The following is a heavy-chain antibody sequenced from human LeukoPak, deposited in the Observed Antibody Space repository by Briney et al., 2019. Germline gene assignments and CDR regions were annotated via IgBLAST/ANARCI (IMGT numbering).Heavy chain of an antibody. CDR1: GFTFSRYW. CDR3: AREDDLGGYYFDY. CDR2: INSDGSRT. Sequence: GGSLRLSCAASGFTFSRYWMHWVRQVPGKGLVWVSRINSDGSRTRYADSVKGRFTISRDNGNNTLYLQRNSLRAEDTAVYYCAREDDLGGYYFDYWGQGTLVTVSS. V-gene: IGHV3-74*01. J-gene: IGHJ4*02. D-gene: IGHD3-22*01.